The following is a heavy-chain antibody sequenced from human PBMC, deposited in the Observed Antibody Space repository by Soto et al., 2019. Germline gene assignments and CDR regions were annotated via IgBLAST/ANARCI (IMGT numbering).Heavy chain of an antibody. Sequence: ASVKVSCKASGDTFTDYYIHWVRQAPGQGLEWMGWISAYNGNTNYAQKLQGRVTMTTDTSTSTAYMELRSLRSDDTAVYYCARDGGNSYGYYYYYGMDVWGQGTTVTVSS. CDR3: ARDGGNSYGYYYYYGMDV. D-gene: IGHD5-18*01. J-gene: IGHJ6*02. V-gene: IGHV1-18*04. CDR1: GDTFTDYY. CDR2: ISAYNGNT.